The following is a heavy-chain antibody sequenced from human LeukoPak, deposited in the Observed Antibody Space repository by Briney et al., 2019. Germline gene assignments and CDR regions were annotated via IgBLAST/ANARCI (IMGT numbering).Heavy chain of an antibody. CDR3: ARDCSIYGYPRSYYYYGMDV. V-gene: IGHV4-39*07. CDR1: GGSISSSSYY. D-gene: IGHD5-18*01. Sequence: TSETLSLTCTVSGGSISSSSYYWGWIRQPPGKGLEWIGSIYYSGSTYYNPSLKSRVTISVDTSKNQFSLKLSSVTAADTAVYFWARDCSIYGYPRSYYYYGMDVWGQGTTVTVSS. CDR2: IYYSGST. J-gene: IGHJ6*02.